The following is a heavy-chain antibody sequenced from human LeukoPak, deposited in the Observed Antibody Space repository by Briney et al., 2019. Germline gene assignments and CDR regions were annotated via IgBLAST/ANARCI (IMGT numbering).Heavy chain of an antibody. J-gene: IGHJ6*02. CDR1: GFTFSSYW. Sequence: PGGSLRLSCAASGFTFSSYWMHWVRQAPGKGLVWVSRVNTDGSTPTYADSVKGRFTISRDNAKNTLYLQMNSLRVEDTAVYYCAKRPGGSYYYYGMDVWGQGTTVTVSS. CDR3: AKRPGGSYYYYGMDV. D-gene: IGHD2-15*01. CDR2: VNTDGSTP. V-gene: IGHV3-74*01.